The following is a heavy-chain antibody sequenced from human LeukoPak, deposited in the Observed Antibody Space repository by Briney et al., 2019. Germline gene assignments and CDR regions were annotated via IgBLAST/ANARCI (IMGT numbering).Heavy chain of an antibody. Sequence: PSETLSLTCAVYGGSFSGYYWSWIRQPPGKGLEWIGEINHSGSTNYNPSLKSRVTISVNTSKNQFSLKLSSVTAADTAVYYCARLGYYYGSGSYYNYYYYYYYMDVWGKGTTVTISS. D-gene: IGHD3-10*01. CDR2: INHSGST. J-gene: IGHJ6*03. V-gene: IGHV4-34*01. CDR3: ARLGYYYGSGSYYNYYYYYYYMDV. CDR1: GGSFSGYY.